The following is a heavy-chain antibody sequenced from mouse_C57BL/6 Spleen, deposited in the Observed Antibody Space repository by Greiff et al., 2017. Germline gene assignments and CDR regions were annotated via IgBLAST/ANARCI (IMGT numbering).Heavy chain of an antibody. CDR3: ARQGNYGYDAGYAMDY. CDR1: GFTFSSYG. D-gene: IGHD2-2*01. Sequence: DVMLVESGGDLVKPGGSLKLSCAASGFTFSSYGMSWVRQTPDKRLEWVATISSGGSYTYYPDSVKGRFTISRDNAKNTLYLQMSSLKSEDTAMYYCARQGNYGYDAGYAMDYWGQGTSVTVSS. J-gene: IGHJ4*01. CDR2: ISSGGSYT. V-gene: IGHV5-6*02.